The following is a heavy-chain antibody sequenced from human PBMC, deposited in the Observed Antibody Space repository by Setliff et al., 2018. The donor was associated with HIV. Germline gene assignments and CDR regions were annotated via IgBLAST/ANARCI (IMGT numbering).Heavy chain of an antibody. J-gene: IGHJ4*02. V-gene: IGHV4-4*02. CDR1: GGSISTRDW. CDR3: ARGSVRGVSFDY. D-gene: IGHD3-10*02. Sequence: LSLTCAVSGGSISTRDWWTWVRQPPGKGLEWIGEVYHTGMTNYNPSLKSRAIMSVDTSKNQFSLKLSSVTAADTAVYYCARGSVRGVSFDYWGQGTLVNVSS. CDR2: VYHTGMT.